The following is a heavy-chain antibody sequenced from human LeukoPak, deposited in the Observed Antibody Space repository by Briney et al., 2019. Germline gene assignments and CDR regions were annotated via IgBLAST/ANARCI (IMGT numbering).Heavy chain of an antibody. CDR2: IYTSGST. CDR1: GGSISSGSYY. J-gene: IGHJ3*02. D-gene: IGHD5-12*01. CDR3: ARARGYDGDAFDI. V-gene: IGHV4-61*02. Sequence: SETLSLTCTVSGGSISSGSYYWSWIRQPAGKGLEWIGRIYTSGSTNYNPSLKSRVTISVDTSKNQFSLKLSSVTAADTAVYYCARARGYDGDAFDIWGQGTMVTVSS.